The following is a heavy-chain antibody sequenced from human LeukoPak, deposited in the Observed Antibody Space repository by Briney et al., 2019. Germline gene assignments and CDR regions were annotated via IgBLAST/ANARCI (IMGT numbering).Heavy chain of an antibody. J-gene: IGHJ4*02. V-gene: IGHV3-48*04. CDR2: VSSFSDTI. CDR3: AKDGSRGLDY. D-gene: IGHD1-26*01. Sequence: GGSLRLSCVASGFTFSSYSISWIRQAPGKGLEWVSFVSSFSDTIEYADSVKGRFTIARDNAENSVSLQMNSLRAEDTAVYYCAKDGSRGLDYWGQGTLVTVSS. CDR1: GFTFSSYS.